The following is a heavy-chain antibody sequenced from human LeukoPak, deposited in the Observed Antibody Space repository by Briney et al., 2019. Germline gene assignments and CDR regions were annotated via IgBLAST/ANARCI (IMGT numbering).Heavy chain of an antibody. J-gene: IGHJ4*02. CDR3: ARDFIAAAGTSFDY. CDR2: IFFRWTT. Sequence: SETLSLTCTVSSVSLTNYYWSWIRQPPGKGLEWIGYIFFRWTTNYNPSLKSRVTISVDTSNNQFSMKLRSVHAADTAVYYCARDFIAAAGTSFDYWGQGTLVTVSS. D-gene: IGHD6-13*01. CDR1: SVSLTNYY. V-gene: IGHV4-59*12.